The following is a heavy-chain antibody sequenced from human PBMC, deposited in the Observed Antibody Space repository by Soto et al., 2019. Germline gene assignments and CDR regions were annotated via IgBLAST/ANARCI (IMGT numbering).Heavy chain of an antibody. D-gene: IGHD3-3*01. V-gene: IGHV4-34*01. CDR1: GGSFSGYY. Sequence: PSETLSLTCAVYGGSFSGYYWSWIRQPPGKGLEWIGEINHSGSTNYNPSLKSRVTISVDTSKNQFSLKLSSVTAADTAVYYCARGSMVGRRRGFWNHWGHGTLVTVSS. J-gene: IGHJ5*02. CDR2: INHSGST. CDR3: ARGSMVGRRRGFWNH.